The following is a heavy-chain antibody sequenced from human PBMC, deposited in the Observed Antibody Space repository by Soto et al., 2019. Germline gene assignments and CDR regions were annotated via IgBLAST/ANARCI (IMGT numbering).Heavy chain of an antibody. D-gene: IGHD2-15*01. J-gene: IGHJ4*02. CDR2: IIPIYGTA. CDR3: ASHPVGGPSDS. Sequence: SSVKVSCKASGGTFSSYAISWVRQAPGQGLEWMGGIIPIYGTANYAQKFQGRVTMTTDESISTAYMELSSLTSQDTAVYYCASHPVGGPSDSWGQGTLVTVSS. CDR1: GGTFSSYA. V-gene: IGHV1-69*05.